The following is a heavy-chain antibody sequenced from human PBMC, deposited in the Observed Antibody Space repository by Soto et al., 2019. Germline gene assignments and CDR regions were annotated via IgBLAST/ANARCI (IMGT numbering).Heavy chain of an antibody. D-gene: IGHD6-6*01. Sequence: GGSLRLSCAASGFTFSSYWMSWVRQAPGKGLEWVANIKQDGSEKYYVDSVKGRFTISRDNAKNSLYLQMNSLRAEDTAVYYCAICRRPSSRVYYYMDFWGKGTTVTVSS. V-gene: IGHV3-7*01. CDR2: IKQDGSEK. J-gene: IGHJ6*03. CDR3: AICRRPSSRVYYYMDF. CDR1: GFTFSSYW.